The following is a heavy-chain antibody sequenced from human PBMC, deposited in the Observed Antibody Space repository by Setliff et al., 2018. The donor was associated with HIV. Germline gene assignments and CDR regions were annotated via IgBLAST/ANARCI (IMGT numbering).Heavy chain of an antibody. CDR2: ISSSSSYT. Sequence: LSLTCAASGFTFSDYFMSWIRQAPGKGLEWVSYISSSSSYTNYADSVKGRFTISRDNAKNSLYLQMNSLRAEDTAVYYCARYSGSYFDYWGQGSLVTVSS. CDR1: GFTFSDYF. CDR3: ARYSGSYFDY. J-gene: IGHJ4*02. D-gene: IGHD1-26*01. V-gene: IGHV3-11*03.